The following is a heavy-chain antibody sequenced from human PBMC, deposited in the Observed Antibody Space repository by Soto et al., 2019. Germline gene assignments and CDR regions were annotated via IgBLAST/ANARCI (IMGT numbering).Heavy chain of an antibody. CDR2: IIPIFGTA. CDR1: GGTFSSYA. D-gene: IGHD4-4*01. Sequence: SVKVSCKASGGTFSSYAISWVRQAPGQGLEWKGRIIPIFGTANYAQKFQGRVTINADETTSTAYMELSSLRTEDTAVYYFALEKTVTKRYYYYGMDVWGQGTTVTVSS. J-gene: IGHJ6*02. CDR3: ALEKTVTKRYYYYGMDV. V-gene: IGHV1-69*13.